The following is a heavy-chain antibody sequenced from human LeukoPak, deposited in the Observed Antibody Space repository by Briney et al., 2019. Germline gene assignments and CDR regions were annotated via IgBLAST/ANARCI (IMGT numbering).Heavy chain of an antibody. J-gene: IGHJ4*02. D-gene: IGHD1-26*01. CDR1: GFTFSTYW. CDR2: IKGDESAK. CDR3: ARDVGGSLDY. V-gene: IGHV3-7*01. Sequence: GGSLRLSCAVSGFTFSTYWMAWVRQAPGKGLEWVANIKGDESAKHQADSVKGRFTISRDNTQNSVYLQMSSLRGGDTAVYYCARDVGGSLDYWGQGTLVTVSS.